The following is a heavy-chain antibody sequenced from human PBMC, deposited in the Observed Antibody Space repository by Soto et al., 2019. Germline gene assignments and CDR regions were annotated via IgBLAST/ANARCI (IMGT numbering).Heavy chain of an antibody. J-gene: IGHJ4*02. V-gene: IGHV3-33*01. Sequence: QVQLVESGGGVVQPGRSLRLSCAASGFTFSSYGMHWVRQAPGKGLEWVAVIWYDGRNKYYADSVKGRFTISRDNSKNTLYLQRNSLRAEDTAVYYCARGSSDPALDYWGQGTLVTVSS. CDR2: IWYDGRNK. CDR3: ARGSSDPALDY. CDR1: GFTFSSYG. D-gene: IGHD1-26*01.